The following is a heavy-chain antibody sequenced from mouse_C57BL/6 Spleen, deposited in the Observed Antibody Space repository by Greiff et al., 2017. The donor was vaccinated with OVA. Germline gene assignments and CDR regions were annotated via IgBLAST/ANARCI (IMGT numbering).Heavy chain of an antibody. CDR1: GFTFSDYG. V-gene: IGHV5-17*01. D-gene: IGHD2-3*01. J-gene: IGHJ4*01. Sequence: DVKLVESGGGLVKPGGSLKLSCAASGFTFSDYGMHWVRQAPEKGLEWVAYISSGSSTIYYADTVKGRFTISRDNAKNTLFLQMTSLRSEDTAMYYCARYGYYVGYYAMDYWGQGTSVTVSS. CDR3: ARYGYYVGYYAMDY. CDR2: ISSGSSTI.